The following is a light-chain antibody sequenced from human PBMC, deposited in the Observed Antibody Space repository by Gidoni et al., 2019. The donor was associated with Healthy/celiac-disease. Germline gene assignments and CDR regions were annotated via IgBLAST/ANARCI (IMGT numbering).Light chain of an antibody. V-gene: IGKV1-9*01. CDR1: QGISSY. CDR3: QQRNSYPRF. J-gene: IGKJ4*01. Sequence: DIQLTQSPSFLSASVGDRVTITCRASQGISSYLAWYQQKPGKAPKLLIYAASTLQSGVPSRFSGSGSGTEFTLTISSLQTEDFATYYCQQRNSYPRFFGGGTKVEIK. CDR2: AAS.